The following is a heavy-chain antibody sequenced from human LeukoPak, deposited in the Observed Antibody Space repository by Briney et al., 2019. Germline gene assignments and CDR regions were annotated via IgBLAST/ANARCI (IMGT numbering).Heavy chain of an antibody. Sequence: GGSLRLSCAASGFTFNSYAMSWVRQAPGKGLEWVSAIIGSGGSTYYADSVKGRFTISRDNSKNTLCLQMNILRAEDMAVYYCAKDGYDYYYYYMDVWGKGTTVTVSS. D-gene: IGHD1-1*01. CDR1: GFTFNSYA. CDR3: AKDGYDYYYYYMDV. V-gene: IGHV3-23*01. J-gene: IGHJ6*03. CDR2: IIGSGGST.